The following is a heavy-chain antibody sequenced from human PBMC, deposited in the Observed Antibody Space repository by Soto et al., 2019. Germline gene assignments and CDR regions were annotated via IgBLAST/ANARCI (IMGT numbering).Heavy chain of an antibody. J-gene: IGHJ6*02. V-gene: IGHV5-10-1*01. Sequence: GESLKISCKGSGYSFTSYWISWVRQMPGKGLEWMGRIDPSDSYTNYSPSFQGHVTISADKSISTAYLQWSSLKASDTAMYYCARPLDYDILTGTGTGYGMDVWGQGTTVTVS. D-gene: IGHD3-9*01. CDR2: IDPSDSYT. CDR3: ARPLDYDILTGTGTGYGMDV. CDR1: GYSFTSYW.